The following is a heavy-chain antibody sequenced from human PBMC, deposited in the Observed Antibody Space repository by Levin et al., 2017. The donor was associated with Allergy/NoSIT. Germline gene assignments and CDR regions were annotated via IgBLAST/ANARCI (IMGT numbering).Heavy chain of an antibody. Sequence: GESLKISCAASGFTFNYYAMTWVRQGPGEGLEWVSSISGSGATTYYADSVKGRFTISRDNSKNTLYLQMNSLRDEDTAMYYCAKAHHYCSTSYSCAGRYGMDAWGQGTTVTVSS. CDR1: GFTFNYYA. D-gene: IGHD2-2*01. V-gene: IGHV3-23*01. J-gene: IGHJ6*02. CDR2: ISGSGATT. CDR3: AKAHHYCSTSYSCAGRYGMDA.